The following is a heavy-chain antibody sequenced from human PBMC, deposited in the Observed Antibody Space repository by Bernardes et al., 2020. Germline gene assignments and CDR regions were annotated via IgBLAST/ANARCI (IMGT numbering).Heavy chain of an antibody. CDR2: INPSGGST. CDR1: GYTFISYY. Sequence: ASVKVSCKASGYTFISYYMHWVRQAPGQGLEWMGIINPSGGSTSYAQKFQGRVTMTRDTSTSTVYMELSSLRSEDTAVYYCARAMRSGYALAAFDIWGQGTMVTVAS. D-gene: IGHD3-3*01. V-gene: IGHV1-46*01. J-gene: IGHJ3*02. CDR3: ARAMRSGYALAAFDI.